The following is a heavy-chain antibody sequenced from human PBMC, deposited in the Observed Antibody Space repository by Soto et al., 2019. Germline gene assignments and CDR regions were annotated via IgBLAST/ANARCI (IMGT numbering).Heavy chain of an antibody. V-gene: IGHV3-21*01. CDR2: ISSSSSYI. D-gene: IGHD6-19*01. Sequence: RRLSCAASGFTFSSYSMNWVRQAPGKGLEWVSSISSSSSYIYYADSVKGRFTISRDNAKNSLYLQMNSLRAEDTAVYYCAMTGYSSGWYHYYYGMDVWGQGTTVTVSS. CDR3: AMTGYSSGWYHYYYGMDV. CDR1: GFTFSSYS. J-gene: IGHJ6*02.